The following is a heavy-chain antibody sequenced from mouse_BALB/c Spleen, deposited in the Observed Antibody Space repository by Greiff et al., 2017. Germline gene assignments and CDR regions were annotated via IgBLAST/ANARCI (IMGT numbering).Heavy chain of an antibody. CDR2: IYPGNSDT. CDR1: GYSFTSYW. D-gene: IGHD4-1*02. Sequence: VQLQQSGTVLARPGASVKMSCKASGYSFTSYWMHWVKQRPGQGLEWIGAIYPGNSDTSYNQKFKGKAKLTAVTSASTAYMELSSLTNEDSAVYYCTREGTTGTGYYIDYWGQGTTLTVSS. J-gene: IGHJ2*01. V-gene: IGHV1-5*01. CDR3: TREGTTGTGYYIDY.